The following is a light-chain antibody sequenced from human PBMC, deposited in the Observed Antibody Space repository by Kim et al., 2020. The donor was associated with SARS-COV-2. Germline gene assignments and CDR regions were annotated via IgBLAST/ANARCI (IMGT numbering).Light chain of an antibody. J-gene: IGLJ1*01. CDR2: QES. CDR3: QAWDSSTYV. V-gene: IGLV3-1*01. CDR1: KLGDKY. Sequence: SVSRGQTASITCSGDKLGDKYACWYQQKPGQSPVLVIYQESKRPSGIPERFSGSNSGNTATLTISGTQAMDEADYYCQAWDSSTYVFGTGTKVTVL.